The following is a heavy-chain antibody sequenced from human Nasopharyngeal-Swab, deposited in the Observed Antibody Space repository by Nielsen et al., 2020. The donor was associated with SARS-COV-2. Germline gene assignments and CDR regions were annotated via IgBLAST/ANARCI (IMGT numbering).Heavy chain of an antibody. D-gene: IGHD3-9*01. J-gene: IGHJ3*02. Sequence: WVRQAPGQGLEWMGWISAYNGNTNYAQKLQGRVTMTTGTSTSTAYMELRSLRSDDTAVYYCARDTSVLRYFDWLSHAFDIWGQGTMVTVSS. CDR3: ARDTSVLRYFDWLSHAFDI. CDR2: ISAYNGNT. V-gene: IGHV1-18*01.